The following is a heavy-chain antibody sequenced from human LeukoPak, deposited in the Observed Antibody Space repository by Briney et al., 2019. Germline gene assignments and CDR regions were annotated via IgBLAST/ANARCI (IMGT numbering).Heavy chain of an antibody. CDR1: GFTFSSYW. CDR3: ASRIVGTPDYFDF. J-gene: IGHJ4*02. D-gene: IGHD1-26*01. Sequence: GGSLRLSCAASGFTFSSYWMSWVRQAPGKGLEWVANIKQDGSEKYYVDSVKGRFTISRDNAKNSLYLQMSSLRVEDTAVYYCASRIVGTPDYFDFWGQGTLVTVSS. V-gene: IGHV3-7*01. CDR2: IKQDGSEK.